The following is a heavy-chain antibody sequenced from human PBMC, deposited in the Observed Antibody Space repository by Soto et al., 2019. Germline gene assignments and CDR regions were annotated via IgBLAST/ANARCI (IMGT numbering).Heavy chain of an antibody. CDR3: TKGYCSGGSCQAFDI. CDR2: IRSKANSYAT. CDR1: GFTFSGSA. Sequence: GGSLRLSCAASGFTFSGSAMHWVRQASGKGLAWVGRIRSKANSYATAYAASVKGRFTISRDDSKNTAYLQMNSLKTEDTAVYYCTKGYCSGGSCQAFDIWGQGTMVTVSS. D-gene: IGHD2-15*01. V-gene: IGHV3-73*01. J-gene: IGHJ3*02.